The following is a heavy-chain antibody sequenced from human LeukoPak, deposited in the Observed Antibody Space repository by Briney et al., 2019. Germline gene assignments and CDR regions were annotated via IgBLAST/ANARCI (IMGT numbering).Heavy chain of an antibody. Sequence: GESLKISCNGSGYXFTSYWIGWVRQMPGKGLEWMGIIYPGDSDTRYSPSFQGQVTISADKSISTAYLQWSSLKASDTAMYYCARRYYYGSGIPIFDYWGQGTLVTVSS. CDR3: ARRYYYGSGIPIFDY. J-gene: IGHJ4*02. V-gene: IGHV5-51*01. CDR2: IYPGDSDT. CDR1: GYXFTSYW. D-gene: IGHD3-10*01.